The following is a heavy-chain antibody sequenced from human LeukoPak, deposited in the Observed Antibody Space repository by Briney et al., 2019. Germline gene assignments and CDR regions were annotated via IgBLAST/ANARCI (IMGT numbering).Heavy chain of an antibody. J-gene: IGHJ4*02. CDR1: GGSISSSSYY. V-gene: IGHV4-39*07. D-gene: IGHD3-10*01. CDR3: ARDLGGSGSYYADY. Sequence: SETLSLTCTVSGGSISSSSYYWGWIRQPPGKGLEWIGNIYYTGSTYYNPSLKSRVTISVDTSKNQLSLKLSSVTAADTAVYYCARDLGGSGSYYADYWGQGTLVTVSS. CDR2: IYYTGST.